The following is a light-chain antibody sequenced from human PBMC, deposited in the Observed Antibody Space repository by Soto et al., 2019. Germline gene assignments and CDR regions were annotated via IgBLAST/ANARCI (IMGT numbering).Light chain of an antibody. J-gene: IGLJ3*02. CDR1: SGHSSYI. V-gene: IGLV4-60*02. CDR3: ETWDSNTLWV. Sequence: QLVLTQSSSASASLGSSVKLTCTLSSGHSSYIIAWHQQQPGKAPRYLMKLEGSGSYNKGSGVPDRFSGYSSGADRYLTISNLQFEDEADYYCETWDSNTLWVFGGGTKLTVL. CDR2: LEGSGSY.